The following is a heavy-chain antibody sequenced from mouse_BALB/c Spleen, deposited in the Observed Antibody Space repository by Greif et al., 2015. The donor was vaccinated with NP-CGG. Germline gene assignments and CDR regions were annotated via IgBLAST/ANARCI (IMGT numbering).Heavy chain of an antibody. Sequence: QVQLKDSGAELVRPGASVKLSCKASGYSFTSYWMNWVKQRPGQGLEWIGMIHPSDSETRLNQKFKDKATLTVDKSSSTAYMQLSSPTSEDSAVYYCARSDYYGGSPDWYFDVWGAGTTVTVSS. CDR2: IHPSDSET. V-gene: IGHV1-61*01. CDR1: GYSFTSYW. D-gene: IGHD1-1*01. J-gene: IGHJ1*01. CDR3: ARSDYYGGSPDWYFDV.